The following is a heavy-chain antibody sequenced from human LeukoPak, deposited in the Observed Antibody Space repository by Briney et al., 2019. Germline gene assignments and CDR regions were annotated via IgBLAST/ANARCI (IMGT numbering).Heavy chain of an antibody. CDR3: VSELSSGWFH. J-gene: IGHJ4*02. Sequence: ASVKVSCKASGYTFTGYYMHWVRQAPGQGLEWMGWINPNSGGTNYAQKFQGRVTMTRDTSITTAYMELSRPRSDDTAVYYRVSELSSGWFHWGQGTLVTVPS. V-gene: IGHV1-2*02. D-gene: IGHD6-19*01. CDR1: GYTFTGYY. CDR2: INPNSGGT.